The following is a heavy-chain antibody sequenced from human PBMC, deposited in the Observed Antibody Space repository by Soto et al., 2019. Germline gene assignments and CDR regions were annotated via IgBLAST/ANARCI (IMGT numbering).Heavy chain of an antibody. CDR1: GYTFTGYY. D-gene: IGHD3-3*01. J-gene: IGHJ4*02. CDR2: INPNSGGT. V-gene: IGHV1-2*04. Sequence: QVQLVQSGAEVKKPGASVKVSCKASGYTFTGYYMHWVRQAPGQGLEWMGWINPNSGGTNYAQKFQGWVTMTRDTSFSTAYMELSRLRSDDTAVYYCARAVNYDFWSGYYYDYWGQGTLVTVSS. CDR3: ARAVNYDFWSGYYYDY.